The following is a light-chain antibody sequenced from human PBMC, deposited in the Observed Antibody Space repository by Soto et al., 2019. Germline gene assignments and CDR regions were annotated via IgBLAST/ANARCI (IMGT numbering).Light chain of an antibody. J-gene: IGKJ5*01. CDR1: HIVGGDT. CDR3: QQYHWAPDT. V-gene: IGKV3-20*01. CDR2: GAS. Sequence: EIVLTQSPGTLSLSPVERATLSCRASHIVGGDTLAWFQQRPGQAPRLVIYGASNRAAGIPDRFSGSGSGTDFTLTVSRLEPEDFAMYYCQQYHWAPDTFGQGTRLEIK.